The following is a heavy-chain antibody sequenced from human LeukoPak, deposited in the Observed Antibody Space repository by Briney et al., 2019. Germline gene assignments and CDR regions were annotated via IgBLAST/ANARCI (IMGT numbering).Heavy chain of an antibody. CDR3: AKGYYGKEYYFDY. V-gene: IGHV3-9*02. CDR1: GFTSDDYA. D-gene: IGHD4-17*01. Sequence: PGRSLRLSCAASGFTSDDYAMHWVRQAPGKGLEWVSGISWNSGSIGYADSVKGRFTISRDNAKNSLYLQMNSLRAEDTALYYCAKGYYGKEYYFDYWGQGTLVTVSS. J-gene: IGHJ4*02. CDR2: ISWNSGSI.